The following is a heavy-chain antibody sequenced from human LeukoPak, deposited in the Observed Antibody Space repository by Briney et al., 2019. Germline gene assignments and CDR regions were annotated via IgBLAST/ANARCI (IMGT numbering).Heavy chain of an antibody. J-gene: IGHJ4*02. CDR3: ARGWASSWYYFDF. CDR2: TYGSGSS. V-gene: IGHV4-59*01. D-gene: IGHD2-2*01. Sequence: PSETLSLTCAVSGGSMRNYYWSWIRQPPGKGLEWIGYTYGSGSSSYNPSLRSRVSISIDTSKNQFSLNLSSVTAADTAVYYCARGWASSWYYFDFWGQGTLVTVSS. CDR1: GGSMRNYY.